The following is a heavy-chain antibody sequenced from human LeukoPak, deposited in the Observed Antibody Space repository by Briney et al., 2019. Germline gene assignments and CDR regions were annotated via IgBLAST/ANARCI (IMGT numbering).Heavy chain of an antibody. D-gene: IGHD6-19*01. Sequence: PGGSLRLSCAASDFSVNTNYMNWVRQAPGKGLEWVSVILSGGAPYYADSVKGRFTISRDNSKNTLYLQMNSLTVDDTAVYYCVRCGYSSGWYRNWGQGTLVAVSS. V-gene: IGHV3-53*01. CDR2: ILSGGAP. J-gene: IGHJ4*02. CDR1: DFSVNTNY. CDR3: VRCGYSSGWYRN.